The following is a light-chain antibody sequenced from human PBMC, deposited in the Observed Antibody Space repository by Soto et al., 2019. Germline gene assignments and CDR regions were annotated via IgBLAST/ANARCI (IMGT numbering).Light chain of an antibody. CDR2: GAS. CDR3: QQYNNWPKM. CDR1: QSVGGN. J-gene: IGKJ1*01. V-gene: IGKV3-15*01. Sequence: IMMTQSPATLSVSPGETATLSCRASQSVGGNLAWYQQKPGQAPRLLIYGASTRATGLPARFSGSGSGTEVTLTISSLQSEDFAVYYCQQYNNWPKMFGQGTRVEIK.